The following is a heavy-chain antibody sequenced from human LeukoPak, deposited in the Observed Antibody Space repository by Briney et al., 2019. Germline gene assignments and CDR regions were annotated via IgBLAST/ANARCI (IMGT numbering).Heavy chain of an antibody. V-gene: IGHV4-59*01. CDR3: ARDRSSGWYWFDP. Sequence: SETLSLTCTVSGGSISSYYWSWIRQPPGKGLEWIGYIYYSGSTNYNPSLKSRVTISVDTSKNQFSLKLSSVTAADTAVYYCARDRSSGWYWFDPWGQGTLVTVSP. J-gene: IGHJ5*02. CDR2: IYYSGST. CDR1: GGSISSYY. D-gene: IGHD6-19*01.